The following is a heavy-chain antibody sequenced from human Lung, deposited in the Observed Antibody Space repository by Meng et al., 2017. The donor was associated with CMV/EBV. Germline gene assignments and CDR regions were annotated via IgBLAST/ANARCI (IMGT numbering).Heavy chain of an antibody. CDR1: GGSISSGGYY. D-gene: IGHD2-2*01. V-gene: IGHV4-31*03. CDR3: ARNRYCSSTSCYFDY. CDR2: IYYSGST. Sequence: SETLSLTCTVSGGSISSGGYYWSWIRQHPGKGLEWIGYIYYSGSTYYNPSLKSRVTISVDTSKNQFSLKLSSVTAADTAVYYCARNRYCSSTSCYFDYWGQGTXVTVSS. J-gene: IGHJ4*02.